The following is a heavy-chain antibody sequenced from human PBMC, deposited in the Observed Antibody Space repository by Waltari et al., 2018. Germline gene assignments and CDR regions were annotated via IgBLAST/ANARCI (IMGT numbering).Heavy chain of an antibody. CDR2: IYPGDSDT. V-gene: IGHV5-51*01. CDR3: ARQVYCSSTSCYIGY. Sequence: EVQLVQSGAEVKKPGEALKISCKGSGYSFTSYWIGWLRQLPGKGLEGMGFIYPGDSDTRYSPSFQGQVTISADKSISTAYLQWSSLKASDTAMYYCARQVYCSSTSCYIGYWGQGTLVTVSS. CDR1: GYSFTSYW. J-gene: IGHJ4*02. D-gene: IGHD2-2*02.